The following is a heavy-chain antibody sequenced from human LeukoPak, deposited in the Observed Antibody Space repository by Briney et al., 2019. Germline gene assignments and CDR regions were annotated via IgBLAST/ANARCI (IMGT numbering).Heavy chain of an antibody. CDR1: GGSISSSSYY. CDR3: ARVYYYYMDV. CDR2: IYYSGST. J-gene: IGHJ6*03. V-gene: IGHV4-39*06. Sequence: SETLSLTCTVSGGSISSSSYYWGWIRQPPGKGLEWIGSIYYSGSTYYNPSLKSRVTISVDTSKSQFPLKLSSVTAADTAVYYCARVYYYYMDVWGKGTTVTVSS.